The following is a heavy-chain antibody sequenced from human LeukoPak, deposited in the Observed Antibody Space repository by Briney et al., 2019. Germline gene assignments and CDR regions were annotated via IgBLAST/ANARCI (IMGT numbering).Heavy chain of an antibody. CDR3: ARVRCSGGSCYSSYFDY. CDR2: INHSGST. CDR1: GGSFSGYY. J-gene: IGHJ4*02. V-gene: IGHV4-34*01. D-gene: IGHD2-15*01. Sequence: SETLSLTCAVYGGSFSGYYWSWIRQPPGKGLEWIGEINHSGSTNYNPSLKSRVTISVDASKNQFSLKLSSVTAADTAVYYCARVRCSGGSCYSSYFDYWGQGTLVTVSS.